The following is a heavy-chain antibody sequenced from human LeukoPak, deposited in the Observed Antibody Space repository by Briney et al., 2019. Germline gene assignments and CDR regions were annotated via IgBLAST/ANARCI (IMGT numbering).Heavy chain of an antibody. J-gene: IGHJ4*02. CDR2: IYYSGST. D-gene: IGHD4-17*01. V-gene: IGHV4-59*01. CDR1: GGSISSYY. Sequence: ASETLSLTCTVSGGSISSYYWSWIRQPPGKGLEWIGYIYYSGSTNYNPSLKSRVTISVDTSKNQFSLKLSSVTAADTAVYYCARGQGTVTTHWGQGTLVTVSS. CDR3: ARGQGTVTTH.